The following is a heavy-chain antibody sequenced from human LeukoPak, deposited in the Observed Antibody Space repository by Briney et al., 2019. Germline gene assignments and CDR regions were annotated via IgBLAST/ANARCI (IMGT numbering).Heavy chain of an antibody. CDR1: GGAISSYY. Sequence: SETLSLTCTASGGAISSYYWSWIRQPAGKGLEWIGRIYTSGSTNYNPSLTSRVPMSVDTSKIQFSLQLSSVTAADTAVYYCASASLKGMLRYLDWLLVNWGQGTLVTVSS. CDR2: IYTSGST. V-gene: IGHV4-4*07. J-gene: IGHJ4*02. CDR3: ASASLKGMLRYLDWLLVN. D-gene: IGHD3-9*01.